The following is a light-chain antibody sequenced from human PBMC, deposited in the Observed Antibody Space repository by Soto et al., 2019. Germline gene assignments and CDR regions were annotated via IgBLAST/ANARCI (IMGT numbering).Light chain of an antibody. CDR1: QSVSSGY. CDR3: QHFVTSRWT. CDR2: GAS. V-gene: IGKV3-20*01. Sequence: EIVLTQSPGTLSLSPGERATLSCRASQSVSSGYLAWYQQKPGQAPRLLIYGASSRANGIPDRISGSGSGTDFTLYISRLEPEDFAVYYCQHFVTSRWTFGQGTKVEVK. J-gene: IGKJ1*01.